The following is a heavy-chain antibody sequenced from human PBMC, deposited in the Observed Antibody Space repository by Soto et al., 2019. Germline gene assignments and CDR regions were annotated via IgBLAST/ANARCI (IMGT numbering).Heavy chain of an antibody. V-gene: IGHV3-11*01. CDR2: ISSTGRTI. CDR1: GFIFSDYY. D-gene: IGHD3-22*01. CDR3: ARGSPQYYYDSSGYPSRYYGMDV. Sequence: GGSLRLSCAASGFIFSDYYMSWIRQAPGKGLEWVSHISSTGRTIYYADSVKGRFTISRDNAQNSLFLQMNSLRADDTAVYYCARGSPQYYYDSSGYPSRYYGMDVWGQGTTVTVSS. J-gene: IGHJ6*02.